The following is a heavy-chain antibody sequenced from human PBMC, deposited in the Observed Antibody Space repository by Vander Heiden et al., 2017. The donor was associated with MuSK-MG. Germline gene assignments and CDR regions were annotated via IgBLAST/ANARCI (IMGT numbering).Heavy chain of an antibody. CDR3: TTRRVAMGY. D-gene: IGHD5-12*01. Sequence: EVQLVESGGGLVKPGGSLRLSCAASGFTFSNAWMSWVRQAPGKGLEWVGRIKSKNDGGTTDDAAPVKGRFTISRDDSKNTMYMKMNSLKTEDTAVYDCTTRRVAMGYWGRVTLVTVSS. J-gene: IGHJ4*01. CDR1: GFTFSNAW. CDR2: IKSKNDGGTT. V-gene: IGHV3-15*01.